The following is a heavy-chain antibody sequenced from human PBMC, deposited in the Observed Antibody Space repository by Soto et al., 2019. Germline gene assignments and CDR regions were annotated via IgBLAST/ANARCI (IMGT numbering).Heavy chain of an antibody. D-gene: IGHD2-15*01. V-gene: IGHV4-34*01. CDR1: AGSFSDYH. J-gene: IGHJ4*02. CDR3: TREDCSGGSCRVYFDS. CDR2: INHGGST. Sequence: PSGTLSLTCAAAAGSFSDYHSSWIRQPPGKGLEWIGEINHGGSTNYSPSLKSRLSISVATSKNQYSRKLSSVTAADTAVYYCTREDCSGGSCRVYFDSWGQGTMVTVSS.